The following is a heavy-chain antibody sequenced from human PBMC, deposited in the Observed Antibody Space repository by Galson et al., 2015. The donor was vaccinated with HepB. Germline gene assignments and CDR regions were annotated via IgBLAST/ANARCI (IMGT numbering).Heavy chain of an antibody. CDR2: INTNTGNP. Sequence: SVKVSCKASGYTFTTYAMNWVRQAPGQGLEWMGWINTNTGNPTYAQGFTGRFVFSLDTSVSTAYLQISSLKAEDTALYYCVRQDSSASFDYWGQGTLVTVSS. D-gene: IGHD6-19*01. CDR1: GYTFTTYA. J-gene: IGHJ4*02. CDR3: VRQDSSASFDY. V-gene: IGHV7-4-1*02.